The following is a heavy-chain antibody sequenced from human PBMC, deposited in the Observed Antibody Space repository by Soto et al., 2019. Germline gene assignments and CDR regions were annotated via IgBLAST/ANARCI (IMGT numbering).Heavy chain of an antibody. CDR3: ARGYYSYDGYWYFDL. D-gene: IGHD5-18*01. J-gene: IGHJ2*01. Sequence: GGSLRLSCAASGFIFSAYNIDWVRQAPGKGLEWVSSISGSSTDAYYADSVKGRFTISRDNAKNSLYLQMDGLRAEDTAVYYCARGYYSYDGYWYFDLWGRGTLVTVSS. CDR2: ISGSSTDA. V-gene: IGHV3-21*01. CDR1: GFIFSAYN.